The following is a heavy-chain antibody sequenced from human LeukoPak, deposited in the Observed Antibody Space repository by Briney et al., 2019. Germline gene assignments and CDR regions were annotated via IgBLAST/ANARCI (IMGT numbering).Heavy chain of an antibody. Sequence: ASVKVSCKASGGTFSSYAINWVRQAPGQGLEWMGGIIPIFGTANYAQKFQGRVTITADKSTSTAYMELSSLRSEDTAVYYCARGGGPSNWFDPWGQGTLVTVSS. D-gene: IGHD4-23*01. V-gene: IGHV1-69*06. CDR3: ARGGGPSNWFDP. CDR2: IIPIFGTA. J-gene: IGHJ5*02. CDR1: GGTFSSYA.